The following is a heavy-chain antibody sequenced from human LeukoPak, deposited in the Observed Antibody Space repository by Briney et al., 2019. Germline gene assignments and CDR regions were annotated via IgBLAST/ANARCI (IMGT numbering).Heavy chain of an antibody. V-gene: IGHV1-8*02. Sequence: ASVKVSCKASGYTFTSYYMHWVRQATGQGLEWMGWMNPNSGNTGYAQKFQGRVTMTRNTSISTAYMELSSLRSEDTAVYYCARGSRQWLGLAFGYWGQGTLVTVSS. J-gene: IGHJ4*02. CDR1: GYTFTSYY. CDR3: ARGSRQWLGLAFGY. D-gene: IGHD6-19*01. CDR2: MNPNSGNT.